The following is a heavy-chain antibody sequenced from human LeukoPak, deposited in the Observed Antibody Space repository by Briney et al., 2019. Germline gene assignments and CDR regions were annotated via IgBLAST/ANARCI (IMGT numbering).Heavy chain of an antibody. V-gene: IGHV3-30*02. CDR3: AKDPDSSGYYPVYYFDY. CDR2: IRYDGSNK. D-gene: IGHD3-22*01. Sequence: GGSLRLSCAASGFTFSSYGMHWVRQAPGKGLEWVAFIRYDGSNKYYADSAKGRFTISRDNSKNTLYLQMNSLRAEDTAVYYCAKDPDSSGYYPVYYFDYWGQGTLVTVSS. CDR1: GFTFSSYG. J-gene: IGHJ4*02.